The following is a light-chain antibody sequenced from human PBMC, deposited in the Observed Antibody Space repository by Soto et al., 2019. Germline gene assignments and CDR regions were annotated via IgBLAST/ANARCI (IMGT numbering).Light chain of an antibody. V-gene: IGKV1-5*03. Sequence: DIQMTQSPSTLSASVGDRVTLTCRASQSISSWLAWYQQKPGKAPNLLIYKASSLESGVPSRFSGSGSGTEFTLTVSSLQPDDFATYYCQQYNSFPHTFGQGTKLEIK. CDR3: QQYNSFPHT. J-gene: IGKJ2*01. CDR1: QSISSW. CDR2: KAS.